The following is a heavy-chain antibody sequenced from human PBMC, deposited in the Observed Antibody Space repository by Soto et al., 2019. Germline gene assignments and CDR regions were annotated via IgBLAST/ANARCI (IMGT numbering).Heavy chain of an antibody. J-gene: IGHJ3*02. V-gene: IGHV4-34*01. Sequence: QVQLQQWGPGLLKPSETLSLTCAVYGGSFSGNYWSWIRQPPGKGLEWIGEINHSGSTNYNTSLKSRFTLSLDTSKKQFSLNLSSVSAADTSVYYCARLPTGKDVPDDISDDFDIWGQGTMVTVSS. D-gene: IGHD3-9*01. CDR1: GGSFSGNY. CDR3: ARLPTGKDVPDDISDDFDI. CDR2: INHSGST.